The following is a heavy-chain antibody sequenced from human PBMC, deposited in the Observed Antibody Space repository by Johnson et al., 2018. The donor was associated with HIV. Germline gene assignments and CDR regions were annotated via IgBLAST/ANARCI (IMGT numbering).Heavy chain of an antibody. CDR2: ISSSGSTI. J-gene: IGHJ3*02. V-gene: IGHV3-11*01. Sequence: QVQLVESGGGLAQPGGSLRLSCAASGFTFSDYYMSWIRQAPGKGLEWVSYISSSGSTIYYADSVKGRVTISRDTSKNTLYLQMNSLRAEDTAVYYCAIEAKIEYYYDSSAGGDAFDIWGQGTMVTVSS. CDR1: GFTFSDYY. CDR3: AIEAKIEYYYDSSAGGDAFDI. D-gene: IGHD3-22*01.